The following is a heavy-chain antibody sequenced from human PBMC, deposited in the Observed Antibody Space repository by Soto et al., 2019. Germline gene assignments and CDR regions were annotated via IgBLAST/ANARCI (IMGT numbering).Heavy chain of an antibody. Sequence: QVQVVQSGAEVKKPGSAVTVSCQTSGGTFNTYGISWVRQAPGQGFEWMGGTCPTFGITDYSQNFQDRVTITGDGSPETPYREVRNLESGDPGVFYLAPGQRGHTMGGGGAPEYIYNMNVWGHGTAVTVSS. CDR1: GGTFNTYG. CDR3: APGQRGHTMGGGGAPEYIYNMNV. J-gene: IGHJ6*02. D-gene: IGHD5-18*01. V-gene: IGHV1-69*01. CDR2: TCPTFGIT.